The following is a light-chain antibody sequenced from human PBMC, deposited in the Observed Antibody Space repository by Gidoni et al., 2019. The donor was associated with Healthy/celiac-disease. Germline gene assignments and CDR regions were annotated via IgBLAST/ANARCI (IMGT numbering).Light chain of an antibody. CDR3: MQALQTPT. V-gene: IGKV2-28*01. CDR2: LGS. CDR1: QSLLHSNGYNY. Sequence: DIVMTPSPLSLPVTPGEPASLSCRSSQSLLHSNGYNYLDWYLQKPGQSPQILIYLGSNRASGVPDRLSGSGSGTDFTLKISRVEAEDVGVYYCMQALQTPTFGQGTKVEIK. J-gene: IGKJ1*01.